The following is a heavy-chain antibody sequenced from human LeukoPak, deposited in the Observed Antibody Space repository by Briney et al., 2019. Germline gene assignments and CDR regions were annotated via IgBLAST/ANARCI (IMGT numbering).Heavy chain of an antibody. CDR3: ARAVYMVRGVASNAFDI. J-gene: IGHJ3*02. V-gene: IGHV4-4*02. Sequence: SGTLSLTCAVSGGSISSSNWWSWVRQPPGKGLEWIGEIYHSGSTNYNPSLKSRVTTSVDKSKNQFSLKLSSVTAADTAVYYCARAVYMVRGVASNAFDIWGQGTMVTVSS. CDR1: GGSISSSNW. CDR2: IYHSGST. D-gene: IGHD3-10*01.